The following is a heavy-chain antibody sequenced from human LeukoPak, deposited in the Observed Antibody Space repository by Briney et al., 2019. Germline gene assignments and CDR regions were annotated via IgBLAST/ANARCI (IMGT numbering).Heavy chain of an antibody. Sequence: GGSLRLSCAASGFTFSNYAMSWVRQAPGRGREGVSAISGSGDKTFYAASVEGRFTVSRDNSKNTLYLQMNSLRADDTAVYYGAKALPDGGSLDYWGQGTLVTVSS. V-gene: IGHV3-23*01. CDR1: GFTFSNYA. CDR2: ISGSGDKT. D-gene: IGHD2-15*01. J-gene: IGHJ4*02. CDR3: AKALPDGGSLDY.